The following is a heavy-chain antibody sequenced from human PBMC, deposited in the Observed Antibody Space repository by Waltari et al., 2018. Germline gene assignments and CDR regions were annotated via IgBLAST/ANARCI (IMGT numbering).Heavy chain of an antibody. CDR3: ARGSAFDI. Sequence: QVQLQESGPGLVKPSETLSLTCTVSGGSISSHYWSWIRQPPGKGLEWIGYIYYSGSTNYNPSLKSRVTISVDTSKNQFSLKLSSVTAADTAVYYCARGSAFDIWGQGTMVTVSS. CDR1: GGSISSHY. V-gene: IGHV4-59*11. J-gene: IGHJ3*02. CDR2: IYYSGST.